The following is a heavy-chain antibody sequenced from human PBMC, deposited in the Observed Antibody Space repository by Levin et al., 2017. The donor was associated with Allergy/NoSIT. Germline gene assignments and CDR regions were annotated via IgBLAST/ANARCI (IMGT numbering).Heavy chain of an antibody. V-gene: IGHV4-34*01. CDR3: ARSSRFDP. CDR1: GGSFSGFY. CDR2: INDGGST. Sequence: PSETLSLTCAVYGGSFSGFYWSWIRQPPGKGLEWIGEINDGGSTNHNPSLKSRVTISVDTSKNQISLKLSSVTAADTAVYDCARSSRFDPWGQGTLVTVSS. J-gene: IGHJ5*02.